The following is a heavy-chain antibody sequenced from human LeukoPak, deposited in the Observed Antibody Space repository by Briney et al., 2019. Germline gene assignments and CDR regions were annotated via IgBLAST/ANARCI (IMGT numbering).Heavy chain of an antibody. CDR3: ARAVDTAMVYFDY. D-gene: IGHD5-18*01. CDR2: IYSGGST. CDR1: GFTVSSNY. J-gene: IGHJ4*02. Sequence: TGGSLRLSCAASGFTVSSNYMSWVRQAPGKGLEWVSVIYSGGSTYYADSVKGRFTISRDNSKNTLYLQMNSLRAEDTAVYYCARAVDTAMVYFDYWGQGTLVTVSS. V-gene: IGHV3-66*01.